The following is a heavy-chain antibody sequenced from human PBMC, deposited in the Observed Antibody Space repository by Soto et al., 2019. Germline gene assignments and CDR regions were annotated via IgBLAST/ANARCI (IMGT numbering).Heavy chain of an antibody. Sequence: LRLSCAASGFTFSSYAMSWVRQAPEKALEWFSAISGSGGSTYYADSVKGRLTISRDNSKNMLYLQMNRLRAEDTAVYYCAKDRYDYIWGSYRYRYHDAFDIWGQGTMVT. V-gene: IGHV3-23*01. CDR1: GFTFSSYA. CDR2: ISGSGGST. J-gene: IGHJ3*02. CDR3: AKDRYDYIWGSYRYRYHDAFDI. D-gene: IGHD3-16*02.